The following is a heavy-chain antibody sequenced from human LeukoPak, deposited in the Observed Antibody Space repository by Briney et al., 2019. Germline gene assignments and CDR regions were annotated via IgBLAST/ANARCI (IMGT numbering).Heavy chain of an antibody. D-gene: IGHD4-17*01. CDR2: IYHSGST. J-gene: IGHJ6*03. V-gene: IGHV4-30-2*01. CDR3: ARGSPHGDYDEFSYYYCMDV. CDR1: GGSISSGGYS. Sequence: SETLSLTCTVSGGSISSGGYSWSWIRQPPGKGLEWIGYIYHSGSTYYNPSLKSRVTISVDRSKNQFSLKLSSVTDADTAVYYCARGSPHGDYDEFSYYYCMDVWGKGTTVTVSS.